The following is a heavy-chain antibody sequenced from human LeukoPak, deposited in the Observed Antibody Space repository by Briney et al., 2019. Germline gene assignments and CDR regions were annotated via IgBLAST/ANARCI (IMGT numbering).Heavy chain of an antibody. D-gene: IGHD3-16*01. CDR3: ARGQSSLGSPYYFDY. V-gene: IGHV1-69*13. CDR2: IIPMYGRG. CDR1: GGTFSSYA. J-gene: IGHJ4*02. Sequence: ASVKVSCKASGGTFSSYAISWVRQAPGQGLEWMGGIIPMYGRGNYAQKFQGRVTITADESTSTVYMELRSLTSEDTAVYYCARGQSSLGSPYYFDYWGQGTLVTVSS.